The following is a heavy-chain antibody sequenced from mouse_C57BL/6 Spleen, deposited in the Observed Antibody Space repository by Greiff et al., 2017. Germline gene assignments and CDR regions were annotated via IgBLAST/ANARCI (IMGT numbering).Heavy chain of an antibody. V-gene: IGHV1-66*01. Sequence: QVQLQQSGPELVKPGASVKISCTASGYSFTSYYIPWVKQRPGQGLEWIGWIYPGGGNTKYTEKFKGKATLTADTSSSTAYMQLSSLTAEDAAVYYGARLREGYFAVWGTGTTVTVSS. CDR3: ARLREGYFAV. CDR1: GYSFTSYY. CDR2: IYPGGGNT. J-gene: IGHJ1*03.